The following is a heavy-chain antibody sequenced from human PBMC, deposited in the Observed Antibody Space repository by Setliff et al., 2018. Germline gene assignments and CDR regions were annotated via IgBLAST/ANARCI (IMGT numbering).Heavy chain of an antibody. V-gene: IGHV1-18*01. CDR2: VTIYNGNT. Sequence: ASVKVSCKASGYTFNNYGVAWVRQAPGQGLDWMGWVTIYNGNTKYAQNLQGRLTPTTDRSTSTVYMELGSLTTDDTAIYYCARVESMVRGKNILRHFDYWGQGTQVTAPQ. CDR3: ARVESMVRGKNILRHFDY. J-gene: IGHJ4*02. D-gene: IGHD3-10*01. CDR1: GYTFNNYG.